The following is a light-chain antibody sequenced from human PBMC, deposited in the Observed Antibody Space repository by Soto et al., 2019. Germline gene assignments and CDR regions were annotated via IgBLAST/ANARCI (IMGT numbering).Light chain of an antibody. V-gene: IGLV2-23*01. J-gene: IGLJ1*01. CDR3: CSYAGDNTFV. CDR2: EGN. CDR1: NSNVGNYNL. Sequence: QLVLTQPASVSGSPGQSITISCTGTNSNVGNYNLVSWFQHHPGKAPKLMIYEGNKRPSTASNRFSGSRSGNTASLTISGLQAEDEADYYCCSYAGDNTFVFGTGTKLTVL.